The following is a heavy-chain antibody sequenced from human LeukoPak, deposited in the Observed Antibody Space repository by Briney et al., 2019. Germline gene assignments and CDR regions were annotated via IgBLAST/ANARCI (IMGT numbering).Heavy chain of an antibody. CDR1: GLTFDDYA. J-gene: IGHJ4*02. V-gene: IGHV3-21*01. CDR2: ISSSSSYI. D-gene: IGHD2-2*01. CDR3: ARLSTSWYDDIVY. Sequence: GGSLRLSCAASGLTFDDYAMHWGGQAAGKGLGWVSSISSSSSYISYPDSEKGRLTISRDNSKHSLYLQMNSLRAEDTAVYYCARLSTSWYDDIVYWGQGTLVTVSS.